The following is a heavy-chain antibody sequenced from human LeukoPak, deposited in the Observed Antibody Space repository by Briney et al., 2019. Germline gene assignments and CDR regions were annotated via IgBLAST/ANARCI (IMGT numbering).Heavy chain of an antibody. J-gene: IGHJ3*02. D-gene: IGHD3-22*01. CDR3: ARALGYYDSSGYYPSVAFDI. CDR1: GGSISSGGYS. Sequence: SETRSLTCAVSGGSISSGGYSWSWIRQPPGKGLEWIGYIYHSGSTYYNPSPKSRVTISVDRSKNQFSLKLSSVTAADTAVYYCARALGYYDSSGYYPSVAFDIGRKGTLVTVSS. CDR2: IYHSGST. V-gene: IGHV4-30-2*01.